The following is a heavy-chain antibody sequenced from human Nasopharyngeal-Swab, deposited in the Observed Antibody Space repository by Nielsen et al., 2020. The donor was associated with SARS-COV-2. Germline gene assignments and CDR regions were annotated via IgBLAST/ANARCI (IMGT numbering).Heavy chain of an antibody. D-gene: IGHD6-6*01. CDR3: ARDDQTWMIAARLGGDGYYYGMDV. J-gene: IGHJ6*02. Sequence: ASVKVSCKASGYTFTSYGISWVRQAPGQGLEWMGWISAYNGNTNYAQKLQGRVTMTTDTSTSTAYMELRSLRSDDTAVYYCARDDQTWMIAARLGGDGYYYGMDVWGQGTTVTVSS. V-gene: IGHV1-18*01. CDR2: ISAYNGNT. CDR1: GYTFTSYG.